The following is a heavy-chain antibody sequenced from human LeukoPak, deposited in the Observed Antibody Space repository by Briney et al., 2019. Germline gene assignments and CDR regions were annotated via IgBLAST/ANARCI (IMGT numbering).Heavy chain of an antibody. J-gene: IGHJ4*02. V-gene: IGHV3-48*04. CDR2: INTGSSTM. D-gene: IGHD1/OR15-1a*01. CDR1: GFTFSSYS. Sequence: GGSLRLSCAASGFTFSSYSMNWVRQAPGKGLEWVSYINTGSSTMYYADSVKGRFTISRDNAKNSLYLQMNSLRVEDTAIYYCARDRAESNWTNHTLFDSWGQGTLVTVSS. CDR3: ARDRAESNWTNHTLFDS.